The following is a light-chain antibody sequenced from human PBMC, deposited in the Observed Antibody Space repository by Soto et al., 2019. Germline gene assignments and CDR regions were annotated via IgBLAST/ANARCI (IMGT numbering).Light chain of an antibody. V-gene: IGKV3-20*01. CDR2: GAS. J-gene: IGKJ1*01. CDR3: QQYGSSPWT. Sequence: IVLTQSPGTLSSSPGERATLSCRASRSVSANNLAWYQQRPGQAPRLLIYGASRRATGIPDRFSGSGSGTDFTLNIRRLEPEDFAVYYCQQYGSSPWTFGQGTKV. CDR1: RSVSANN.